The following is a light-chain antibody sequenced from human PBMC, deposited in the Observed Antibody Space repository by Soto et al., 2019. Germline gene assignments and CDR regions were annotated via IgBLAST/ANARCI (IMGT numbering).Light chain of an antibody. J-gene: IGKJ1*01. CDR3: QQFNGWPRT. Sequence: EIVLTQSPGILSFYPRTRATLSCTASQSVSSSNLAWYQQKPGQAPRLLIYHASTRATGIPARFSGSGSGTEFTLTISSLQSEDFAVYYCQQFNGWPRTFGQGTKVDIK. CDR2: HAS. V-gene: IGKV3D-15*01. CDR1: QSVSSSN.